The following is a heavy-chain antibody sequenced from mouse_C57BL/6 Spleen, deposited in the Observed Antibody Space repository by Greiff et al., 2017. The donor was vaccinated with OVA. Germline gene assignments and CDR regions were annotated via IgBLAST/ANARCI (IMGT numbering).Heavy chain of an antibody. CDR2: IHPNSGST. D-gene: IGHD1-1*02. V-gene: IGHV1-64*01. Sequence: QVQLQQPGAELVKPGASVKLSCTASGYTFTSYWMHWVKQRPGQGLEWIGMIHPNSGSTNYNAKFKSKATLTVDKSSSTAYMQLISLTSEDSAVYYCAREREYGLDYWGQGTTLTVSS. CDR3: AREREYGLDY. J-gene: IGHJ2*01. CDR1: GYTFTSYW.